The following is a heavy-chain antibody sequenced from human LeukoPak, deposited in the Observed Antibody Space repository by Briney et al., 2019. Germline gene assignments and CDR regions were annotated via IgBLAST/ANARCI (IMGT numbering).Heavy chain of an antibody. Sequence: PGGSLRLSCAASDFTVSGNYMTWVRQAPGKGLECVSVIYSGGSTFYADSVKGRFSISRDNYRNTLNLQMNSLRVEDTGVYYCARGGRWDYYFDLWGRGTLVTVSS. CDR3: ARGGRWDYYFDL. CDR1: DFTVSGNY. D-gene: IGHD1-26*01. J-gene: IGHJ2*01. CDR2: IYSGGST. V-gene: IGHV3-53*01.